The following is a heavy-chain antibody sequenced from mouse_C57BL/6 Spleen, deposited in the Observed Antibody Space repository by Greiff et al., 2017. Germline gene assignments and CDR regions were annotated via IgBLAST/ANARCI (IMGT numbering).Heavy chain of an antibody. D-gene: IGHD1-1*01. CDR2: IHPNSGST. CDR1: GYTFTSYW. CDR3: ASGSSYEWYFDV. J-gene: IGHJ1*03. Sequence: VKLVESGAELVKPGASVKLSCKASGYTFTSYWMHWVKQRPGQGLEWIGMIHPNSGSTNYNEKFKSKATLTVDKSSSTAYMQLSSLTSEDSAVYYCASGSSYEWYFDVWGTGTTVTVSS. V-gene: IGHV1-64*01.